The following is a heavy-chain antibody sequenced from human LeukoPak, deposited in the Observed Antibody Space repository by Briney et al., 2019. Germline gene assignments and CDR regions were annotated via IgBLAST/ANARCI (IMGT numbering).Heavy chain of an antibody. CDR3: ARTTQKNYFDY. CDR1: GGSISSYY. J-gene: IGHJ4*02. D-gene: IGHD1-1*01. CDR2: IYYSGST. Sequence: PSETLSLTCTVSGGSISSYYWSWIRQPPGKGLEWIGYIYYSGSTNYNPSLKSRVTISEDTSKNQFSLKLSSVTAADTAVYYCARTTQKNYFDYWGQGTLLTVSS. V-gene: IGHV4-59*08.